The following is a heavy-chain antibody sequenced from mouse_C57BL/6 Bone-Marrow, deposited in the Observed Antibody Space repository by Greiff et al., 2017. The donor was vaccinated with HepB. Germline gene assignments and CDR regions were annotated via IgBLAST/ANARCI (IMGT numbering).Heavy chain of an antibody. CDR2: IDPSDSYT. V-gene: IGHV1-50*01. CDR3: ARWGGSSYFDY. CDR1: GYTFTSYW. D-gene: IGHD1-1*01. J-gene: IGHJ2*01. Sequence: QVQLQQPGAELVKPGASVKLSCKASGYTFTSYWMQWVKQRPGQGLEWIGEIDPSDSYTNYNQKFKGKATLTVDTSSSTAYMQLSSLTSEDSAVYYCARWGGSSYFDYWGQGTTLTVSS.